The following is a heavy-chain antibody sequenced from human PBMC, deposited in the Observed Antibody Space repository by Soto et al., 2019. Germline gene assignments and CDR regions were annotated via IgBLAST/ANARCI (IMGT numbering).Heavy chain of an antibody. Sequence: QVQLVQSGAEVKKPGSSVKVSCKASGGTFSSYAISWVRQAPGQGLEWMGGIIPIFGTANYAQKFQGRVTITXAEXTXIAYMELSSLRSEDTAVYYCARGEPGIAAAGNHFQHWGQGTLVTVSS. V-gene: IGHV1-69*05. CDR1: GGTFSSYA. J-gene: IGHJ1*01. D-gene: IGHD6-13*01. CDR3: ARGEPGIAAAGNHFQH. CDR2: IIPIFGTA.